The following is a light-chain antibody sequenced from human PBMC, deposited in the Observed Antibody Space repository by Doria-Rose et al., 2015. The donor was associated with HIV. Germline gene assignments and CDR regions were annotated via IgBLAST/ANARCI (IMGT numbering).Light chain of an antibody. J-gene: IGKJ1*01. Sequence: EIVLTQSPGTLSLSPGERATLSCRASQSFSSTYLAWYQQKPGQAPSLLIYDGSTMATGIPDRFSASGSGTDFTLTINRLEPEDFALYYCHQYGTSWTFGQGTKVE. V-gene: IGKV3-20*01. CDR3: HQYGTSWT. CDR1: QSFSSTY. CDR2: DGS.